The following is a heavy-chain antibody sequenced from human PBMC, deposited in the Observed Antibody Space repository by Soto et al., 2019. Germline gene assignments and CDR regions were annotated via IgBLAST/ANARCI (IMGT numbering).Heavy chain of an antibody. V-gene: IGHV1-8*01. CDR3: ARGGLYGDYVAFDI. D-gene: IGHD4-17*01. Sequence: ASGKVSCKASGYTFTSYDINWVRQATGQGLEWMGWMNPNSGNTGYAQKFQGRVTMTRNTSISTAYMELSSLRSEDTAVYYCARGGLYGDYVAFDIWGQGTMVTVSS. CDR2: MNPNSGNT. J-gene: IGHJ3*02. CDR1: GYTFTSYD.